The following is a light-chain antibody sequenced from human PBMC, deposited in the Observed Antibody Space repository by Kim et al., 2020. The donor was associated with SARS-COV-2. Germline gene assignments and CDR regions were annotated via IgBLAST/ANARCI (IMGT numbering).Light chain of an antibody. CDR1: QTIDNY. J-gene: IGKJ2*01. CDR2: TAS. CDR3: HQSYRSPDT. V-gene: IGKV1-39*01. Sequence: DIQMTQSPSLLSASVGDRITITCRASQTIDNYLNWYQQKPGRAPTLLIYTASNLQRGVPPRFSGGGSGTDFTLSISSLRPEDFATYFCHQSYRSPDTFGQGTKLEI.